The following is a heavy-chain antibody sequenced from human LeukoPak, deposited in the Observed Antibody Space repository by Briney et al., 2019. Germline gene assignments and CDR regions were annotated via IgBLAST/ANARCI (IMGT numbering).Heavy chain of an antibody. CDR1: GYSISSGYY. CDR2: IYHSGST. J-gene: IGHJ6*02. D-gene: IGHD1-26*01. Sequence: HSETLSLTCTVSGYSISSGYYWGWIRQPPGKGLEWIGSIYHSGSTYYNPSLKSRVTLSVDTSKNQFSLKLSSVTAADTAVYYCAREGLGVPPDVWGQGTTVTVSS. V-gene: IGHV4-38-2*02. CDR3: AREGLGVPPDV.